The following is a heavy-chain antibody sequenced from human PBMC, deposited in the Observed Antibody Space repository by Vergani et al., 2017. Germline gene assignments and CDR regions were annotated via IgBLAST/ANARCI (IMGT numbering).Heavy chain of an antibody. CDR2: INHSGST. CDR3: ARKGYGDYGFLVGYLDY. CDR1: GGSFSGYY. J-gene: IGHJ4*02. V-gene: IGHV4-34*01. D-gene: IGHD4-17*01. Sequence: QVQLQQWGAGLLKPSETLSLTCAVYGGSFSGYYWSWIRQPPGKGLEWIGEINHSGSTNYNQALKSRGTISVDTSKNQYSLKLSSVTAADTAVYYCARKGYGDYGFLVGYLDYWGQGTLVTVSS.